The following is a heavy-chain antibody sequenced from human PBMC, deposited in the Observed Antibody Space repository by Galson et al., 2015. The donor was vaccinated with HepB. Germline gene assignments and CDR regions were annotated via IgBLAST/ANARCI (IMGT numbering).Heavy chain of an antibody. D-gene: IGHD6-19*01. J-gene: IGHJ4*02. Sequence: SVKVSCKASGYTFTSYGISWVRQAPGQGLEWMGWISAYNGNTNYAQKLQGRVTMTTDTSTSTAYMELRSLRSDDTAVYYCARDLGQWLAYNFFDYWGQGTLVTVSS. CDR3: ARDLGQWLAYNFFDY. CDR1: GYTFTSYG. V-gene: IGHV1-18*01. CDR2: ISAYNGNT.